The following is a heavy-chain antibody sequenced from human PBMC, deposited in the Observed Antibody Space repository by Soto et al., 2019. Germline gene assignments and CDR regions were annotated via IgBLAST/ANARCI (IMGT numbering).Heavy chain of an antibody. V-gene: IGHV2-5*02. Sequence: QITLKESGPTRVRPTQTLALTCTFSGFSLTTSGVGVGWIRKTPGKALEWLAVIYWDDDKRYSPSLKSRLTITKDSSKNHVVLTVADMDPVDTATYFCAHRGYMYGNWDHGYFDYWGQGTLVTVSS. CDR3: AHRGYMYGNWDHGYFDY. CDR2: IYWDDDK. D-gene: IGHD5-18*01. CDR1: GFSLTTSGVG. J-gene: IGHJ4*02.